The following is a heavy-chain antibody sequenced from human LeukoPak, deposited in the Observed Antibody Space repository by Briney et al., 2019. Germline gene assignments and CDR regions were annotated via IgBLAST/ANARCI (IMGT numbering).Heavy chain of an antibody. D-gene: IGHD2-15*01. Sequence: GGSLRLSCAASGFTFRSYGMHWVRQAPGKGLDWVAIIWYDGSNKYYADSVKGRFIISKDNSKNTLYLQMNSLRAEDTAVYYCATHHSTKGFDYWGQGALVTVSS. V-gene: IGHV3-33*01. J-gene: IGHJ4*02. CDR2: IWYDGSNK. CDR1: GFTFRSYG. CDR3: ATHHSTKGFDY.